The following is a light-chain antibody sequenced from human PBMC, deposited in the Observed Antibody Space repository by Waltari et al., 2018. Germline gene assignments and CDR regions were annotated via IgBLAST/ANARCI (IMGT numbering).Light chain of an antibody. CDR1: SSGVGSYNI. Sequence: QSALTQPASVSGSPGQSIPIPCTGTSSGVGSYNILSLYQQHPGKAPKRMIYEVCKRPSGVSNRFSGSKSGNTASLTISGLQAEDEADYYCCSYAGSSDVVFGGGTKLTVL. CDR2: EVC. J-gene: IGLJ2*01. V-gene: IGLV2-23*02. CDR3: CSYAGSSDVV.